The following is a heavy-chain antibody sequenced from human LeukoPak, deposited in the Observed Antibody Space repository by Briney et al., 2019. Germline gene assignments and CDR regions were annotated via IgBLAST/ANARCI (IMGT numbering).Heavy chain of an antibody. Sequence: GGSLRLSCTASGFTFSTYWMRWVGQAPGKGREWVANTREDGSEKYYVDSVKGRFTISRDNAKNSLYLQMNSLRAEDTAVYYCAREVSQTYYYDSSGCFDYWGQGTLVTVSS. CDR1: GFTFSTYW. J-gene: IGHJ4*02. D-gene: IGHD3-22*01. V-gene: IGHV3-7*01. CDR3: AREVSQTYYYDSSGCFDY. CDR2: TREDGSEK.